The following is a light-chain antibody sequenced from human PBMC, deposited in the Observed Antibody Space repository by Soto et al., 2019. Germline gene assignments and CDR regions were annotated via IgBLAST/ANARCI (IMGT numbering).Light chain of an antibody. J-gene: IGKJ4*01. V-gene: IGKV3-11*01. CDR3: QQRSDWPPVT. CDR1: QSVGSY. Sequence: EIVLTQSPATLSLSPGERATLSCRASQSVGSYLAWYQQKPGQAPRLLIYDAFNRATGIPARFSGSGSGTDFTLNISRLEPEDFAVYYCQQRSDWPPVTFGGGTKVEIK. CDR2: DAF.